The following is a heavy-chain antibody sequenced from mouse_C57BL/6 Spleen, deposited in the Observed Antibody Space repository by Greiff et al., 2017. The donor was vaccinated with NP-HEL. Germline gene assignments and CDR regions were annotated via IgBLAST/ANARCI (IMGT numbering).Heavy chain of an antibody. V-gene: IGHV1-54*01. CDR2: INPGSGGT. CDR1: GYAFTNYL. D-gene: IGHD1-1*01. J-gene: IGHJ2*01. CDR3: ARRHGSSMYYFDY. Sequence: QVQLKESGAELVRPGTSVKVSCKASGYAFTNYLIEWVKQRPGQGLEWIGVINPGSGGTNYNEKFKGKATLTADKSSSTAYMQLSSLTSEDSAVYFCARRHGSSMYYFDYWGQGTTLTVSS.